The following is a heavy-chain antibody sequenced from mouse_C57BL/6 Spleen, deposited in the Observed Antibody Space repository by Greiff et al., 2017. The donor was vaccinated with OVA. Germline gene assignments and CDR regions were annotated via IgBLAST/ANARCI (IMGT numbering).Heavy chain of an antibody. CDR1: GYTFTSYW. Sequence: VQLQQPGAELVKPGASVKLSCKASGYTFTSYWMHWVKQRPGQGLEWIGMIHPNSGSTNYNEKFKSKATLTVDKSSSTAYMQLSSLTSEDSAVYYFARGDGSSPPFAYWGQGTLVTVSA. V-gene: IGHV1-64*01. J-gene: IGHJ3*01. CDR3: ARGDGSSPPFAY. D-gene: IGHD1-1*01. CDR2: IHPNSGST.